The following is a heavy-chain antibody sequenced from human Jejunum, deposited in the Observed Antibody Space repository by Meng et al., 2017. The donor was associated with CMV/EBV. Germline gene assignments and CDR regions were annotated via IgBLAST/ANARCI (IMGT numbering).Heavy chain of an antibody. CDR3: ARGCTNGWQPFDY. D-gene: IGHD2-8*01. J-gene: IGHJ4*02. Sequence: QVQWVQCGVEVKMPGSPVKVACKSSGGSVNNYALSWVRQAPGQGLEWMGGIIAVFKTPNYAQKFQGRLTISADASTGTTYMELTGLTSEDTAVYYCARGCTNGWQPFDYWGQGTLVTVSS. CDR2: IIAVFKTP. V-gene: IGHV1-69*12. CDR1: GGSVNNYA.